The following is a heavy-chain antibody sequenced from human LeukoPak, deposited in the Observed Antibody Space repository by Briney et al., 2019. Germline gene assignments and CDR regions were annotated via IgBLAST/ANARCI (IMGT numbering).Heavy chain of an antibody. CDR2: IYYSGDT. V-gene: IGHV4-59*01. D-gene: IGHD2-8*01. Sequence: PSETLSLTCTVSRGSISGYSWSWIRQSPGGGLEWIGYIYYSGDTAYNPSLRSRVTMSVDTSKNQFSLQLRSMTTADTAVYYCARGNGRFSDNWFDPWGQGTLVTVSS. CDR3: ARGNGRFSDNWFDP. J-gene: IGHJ5*02. CDR1: RGSISGYS.